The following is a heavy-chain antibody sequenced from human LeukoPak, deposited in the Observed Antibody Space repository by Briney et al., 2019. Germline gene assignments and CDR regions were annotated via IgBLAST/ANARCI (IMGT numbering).Heavy chain of an antibody. Sequence: PGGSLRLSCAASGFTFSNAWMSWVRQAPGKGLEWVGRIKSKTDGGTTDYAAPVKGRFTISRDDSKNTLYLQMNSLKTEDTAVYYCTTPDYGSGLRDYWGQGTLVTVSS. CDR3: TTPDYGSGLRDY. D-gene: IGHD3-10*01. J-gene: IGHJ4*02. CDR1: GFTFSNAW. CDR2: IKSKTDGGTT. V-gene: IGHV3-15*01.